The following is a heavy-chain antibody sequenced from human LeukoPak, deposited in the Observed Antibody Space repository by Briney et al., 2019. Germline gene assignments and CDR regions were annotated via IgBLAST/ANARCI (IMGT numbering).Heavy chain of an antibody. J-gene: IGHJ6*04. Sequence: GTSVKVSCKASGFTFTSSAVQWVRQARGQRLEWMGWIVVGSGNTNYAQKFQERVTITRDMSTSTAYMELSSLRSEDTAVYYCAADPGYSPFYYYYYGMDVWGKGTTVTVSS. D-gene: IGHD2-15*01. CDR1: GFTFTSSA. CDR2: IVVGSGNT. CDR3: AADPGYSPFYYYYYGMDV. V-gene: IGHV1-58*01.